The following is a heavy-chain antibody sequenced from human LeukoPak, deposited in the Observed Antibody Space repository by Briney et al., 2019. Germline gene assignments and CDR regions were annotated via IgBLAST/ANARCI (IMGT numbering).Heavy chain of an antibody. CDR1: GDTFSNYA. J-gene: IGHJ6*03. CDR2: LIPLFGAT. D-gene: IGHD4-17*01. CDR3: AVGDPFNYYMDL. V-gene: IGHV1-69*05. Sequence: GASVKVSCKASGDTFSNYAISWVRHAPGQGLEWMGGLIPLFGATNYTQRFQGRITITTDESTTTAHMEPSSVRSEDTAVYFCAVGDPFNYYMDLWGKGTTVTVFS.